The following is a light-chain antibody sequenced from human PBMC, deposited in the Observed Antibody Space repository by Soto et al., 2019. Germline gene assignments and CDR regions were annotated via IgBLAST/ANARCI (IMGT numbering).Light chain of an antibody. Sequence: QTVVTQPASVSGSPGQSITISCIGTSSDVGGYNYVSWYQQHPGKAPKLIIYDVSNRPSGVSNRFSGSKSGNTASLTISGLQTEDEADYYCNSYTTSSTHIFGGGTKLTVL. V-gene: IGLV2-14*01. CDR2: DVS. J-gene: IGLJ2*01. CDR3: NSYTTSSTHI. CDR1: SSDVGGYNY.